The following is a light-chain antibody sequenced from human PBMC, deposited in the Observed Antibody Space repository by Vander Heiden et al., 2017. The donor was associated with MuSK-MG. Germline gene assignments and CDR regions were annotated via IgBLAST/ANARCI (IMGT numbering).Light chain of an antibody. CDR1: NNDIGTYDL. Sequence: QSALPQPASVSGSPGQSITIPCTGNNNDIGTYDLVSWYQQRPGKAPRLMIYDVTKRPSGILSRFSGSKSGNTASLTISGLQAEDEADYYCFSYTTSRTWVFGGGTKLTV. J-gene: IGLJ3*02. CDR2: DVT. CDR3: FSYTTSRTWV. V-gene: IGLV2-23*02.